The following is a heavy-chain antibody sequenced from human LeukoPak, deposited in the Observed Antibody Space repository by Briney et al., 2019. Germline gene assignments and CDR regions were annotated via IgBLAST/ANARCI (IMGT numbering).Heavy chain of an antibody. CDR2: ISGSGFST. CDR1: GFTFSSYA. J-gene: IGHJ2*01. CDR3: AKDIEVAITGHYFDL. Sequence: GGSLRLSCAASGFTFSSYALGWVRQAPGQELEWLSAISGSGFSTHYADSVKGRFTISRDNSKTTLFLQMNSLRAEDTALYYCAKDIEVAITGHYFDLWGRGTLVAVSS. V-gene: IGHV3-23*01. D-gene: IGHD3-22*01.